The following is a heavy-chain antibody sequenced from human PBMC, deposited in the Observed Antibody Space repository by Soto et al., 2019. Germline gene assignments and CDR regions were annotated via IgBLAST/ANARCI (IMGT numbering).Heavy chain of an antibody. CDR1: GGSISSYY. J-gene: IGHJ4*02. D-gene: IGHD3-22*01. V-gene: IGHV4-59*01. CDR3: AGRDYDSSGYGY. Sequence: SETLSLTCTVSGGSISSYYWSWIRQPPGKGLEWIGYIYYSGSTNYNPSLKSRVTISVDTSKNQFSLKLSSVTAADTAVYYCAGRDYDSSGYGYWGQGTLVTVSS. CDR2: IYYSGST.